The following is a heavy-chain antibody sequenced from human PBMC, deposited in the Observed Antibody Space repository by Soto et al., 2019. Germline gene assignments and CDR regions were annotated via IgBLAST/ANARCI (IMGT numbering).Heavy chain of an antibody. Sequence: GASVKVSCKASGCTFSSYTISWVRQAPGQGLEWMGRIIPILGIANYAQKFQGRVTITADKSTSTAYMELSSLRSEDTAVYYCARGSIVATPFDYWGQGTLVTVSS. D-gene: IGHD5-12*01. CDR2: IIPILGIA. CDR3: ARGSIVATPFDY. CDR1: GCTFSSYT. J-gene: IGHJ4*02. V-gene: IGHV1-69*02.